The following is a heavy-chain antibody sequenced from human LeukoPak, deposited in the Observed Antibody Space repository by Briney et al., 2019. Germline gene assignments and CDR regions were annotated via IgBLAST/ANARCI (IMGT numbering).Heavy chain of an antibody. V-gene: IGHV3-13*01. CDR3: ARGVAAAPNWFDP. J-gene: IGHJ5*02. CDR1: GFTFSSYD. Sequence: PGRSLRLSCAASGFTFSSYDMHWVRQATGKGLEWVSAIGTAGDTYYPGSVKGRFTISRENAKNSLYLQMNSLRAGDTAVYYCARGVAAAPNWFDPWGQGTLVTVSS. D-gene: IGHD6-13*01. CDR2: IGTAGDT.